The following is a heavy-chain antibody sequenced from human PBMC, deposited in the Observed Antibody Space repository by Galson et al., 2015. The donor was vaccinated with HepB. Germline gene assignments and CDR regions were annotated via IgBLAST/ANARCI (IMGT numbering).Heavy chain of an antibody. Sequence: SVKVSCKASGGTFSSYAISWVRQAPGRGLEWMGRIIPILGIANYAQKFQGRVTITADKSTSTAYMELSSLRSEDTAVYYCARGLRFLEWTGHYYYYYMDVWGKGTTVTVSS. CDR3: ARGLRFLEWTGHYYYYYMDV. V-gene: IGHV1-69*04. J-gene: IGHJ6*03. CDR2: IIPILGIA. CDR1: GGTFSSYA. D-gene: IGHD3-3*01.